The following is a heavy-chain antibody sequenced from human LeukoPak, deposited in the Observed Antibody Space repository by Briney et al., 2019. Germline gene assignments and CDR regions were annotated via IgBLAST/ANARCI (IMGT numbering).Heavy chain of an antibody. Sequence: GRSLRLSCAASGFTFSSYGMHWVRQAPGKGLEWVAFIRYDGSNKYYADSVKDRFTISRDNSKNTLYLQMNSLRAEDTAVYYCAKESGTYCSGGSCYDCYYYMDVWGKGTTVTVSS. D-gene: IGHD2-15*01. CDR3: AKESGTYCSGGSCYDCYYYMDV. CDR1: GFTFSSYG. J-gene: IGHJ6*03. CDR2: IRYDGSNK. V-gene: IGHV3-30*02.